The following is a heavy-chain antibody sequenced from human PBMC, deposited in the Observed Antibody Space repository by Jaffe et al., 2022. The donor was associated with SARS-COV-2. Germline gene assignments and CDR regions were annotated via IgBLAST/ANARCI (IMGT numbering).Heavy chain of an antibody. CDR2: ISWNSGSI. CDR1: GFTFDDYA. D-gene: IGHD6-19*01. J-gene: IGHJ6*02. CDR3: AKDDSSGPPYYGMDV. V-gene: IGHV3-9*01. Sequence: EVQLVESGGGLVQPGRSLRLSCAASGFTFDDYAMHWVRQAPGKGLEWVSGISWNSGSIGYADSVKGRFTISRDNAKNSLYLQMNSLRAEDTALYYCAKDDSSGPPYYGMDVWGQGTTVTVSS.